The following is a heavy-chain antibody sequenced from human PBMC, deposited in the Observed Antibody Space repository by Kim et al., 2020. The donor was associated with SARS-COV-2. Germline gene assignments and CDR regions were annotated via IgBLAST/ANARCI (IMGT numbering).Heavy chain of an antibody. D-gene: IGHD3-9*01. V-gene: IGHV4-39*01. J-gene: IGHJ5*02. CDR2: IYYSGST. CDR1: GGFISSRSHY. Sequence: SETLSLTCSVSGGFISSRSHYWGWIRQPPGKGLEWIGSIYYSGSTYYKPSLKSRVTISVDTSKNQLSLRLSSVTAADTAVYFCARQGGSYDILTNYHPGWFDPWGQGILVTVSS. CDR3: ARQGGSYDILTNYHPGWFDP.